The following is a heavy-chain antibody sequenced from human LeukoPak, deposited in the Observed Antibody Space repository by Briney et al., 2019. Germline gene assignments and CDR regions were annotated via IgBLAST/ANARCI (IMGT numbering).Heavy chain of an antibody. J-gene: IGHJ3*02. V-gene: IGHV1-24*01. Sequence: ASVKVSCKVSGYTLTELSMHWVRQAPGKGLEWMGGFDPEGGETIYAQKFQGRVTMTEDTSTDTAYMELSSLRSEDTAVYYCATPLYYDYVWGSYRYRDAFDIWGQGTMVTVSS. CDR1: GYTLTELS. CDR3: ATPLYYDYVWGSYRYRDAFDI. D-gene: IGHD3-16*02. CDR2: FDPEGGET.